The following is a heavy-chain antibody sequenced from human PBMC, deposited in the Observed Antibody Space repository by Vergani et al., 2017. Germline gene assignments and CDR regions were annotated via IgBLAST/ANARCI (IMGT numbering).Heavy chain of an antibody. Sequence: QVQLQESGPGLVKPSQTLSLTCTVSGGYISSGGYYWSWIRQHPGKGLEWIGYIYYSGSTYYNPPLKSRVTISVDTSKNQFSLKLSSVTAADTAVYYCASTISHYDFSKKYYFDYWGQGTLVTVSS. CDR2: IYYSGST. CDR3: ASTISHYDFSKKYYFDY. V-gene: IGHV4-31*03. J-gene: IGHJ4*02. CDR1: GGYISSGGYY. D-gene: IGHD3-3*01.